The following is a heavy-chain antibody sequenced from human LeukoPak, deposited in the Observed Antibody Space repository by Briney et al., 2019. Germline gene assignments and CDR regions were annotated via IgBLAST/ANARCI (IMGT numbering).Heavy chain of an antibody. CDR3: ARSQKRDGYNSVRDAFDI. V-gene: IGHV4-39*07. CDR1: GGFINTGRYY. J-gene: IGHJ3*02. CDR2: VYYSGNT. D-gene: IGHD5-24*01. Sequence: SETLSLTCSVSGGFINTGRYYWAWIRQPPGKGLEWIGNVYYSGNTDHRPSLKSRVTISMDASKNQFSLKLSSVTAADTAVYYCARSQKRDGYNSVRDAFDIWGQGTMVTVSS.